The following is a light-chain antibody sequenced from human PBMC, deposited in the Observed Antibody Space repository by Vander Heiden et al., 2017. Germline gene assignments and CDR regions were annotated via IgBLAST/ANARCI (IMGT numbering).Light chain of an antibody. CDR3: GSRDSTTSHVL. Sequence: SSELTQDPAVSVALGLTVSITCQGDSLRNYFGSWYQQKPGQAPVIVIYAKDKRPSGIPDRFSGSKSGNTASLTITGAQPEDEAVYYCGSRDSTTSHVLFGGGTKLTVL. CDR1: SLRNYF. CDR2: AKD. J-gene: IGLJ2*01. V-gene: IGLV3-19*01.